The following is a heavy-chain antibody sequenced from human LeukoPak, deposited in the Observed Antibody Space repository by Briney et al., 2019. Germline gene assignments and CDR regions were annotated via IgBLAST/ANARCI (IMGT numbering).Heavy chain of an antibody. D-gene: IGHD1-1*01. V-gene: IGHV1-2*02. Sequence: ASVKVSCKASGYTFTGYYMHWVRQAPGQGLEWMGWTNPNSGGTNYAQKFQGRVTMTRDTSISTAYMELSRLRSDDTAVYYCARYPGTTSYPFDYWGQGTLVTVSS. CDR1: GYTFTGYY. CDR2: TNPNSGGT. CDR3: ARYPGTTSYPFDY. J-gene: IGHJ4*02.